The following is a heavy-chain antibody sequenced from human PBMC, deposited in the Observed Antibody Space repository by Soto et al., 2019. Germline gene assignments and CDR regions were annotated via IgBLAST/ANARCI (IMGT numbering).Heavy chain of an antibody. J-gene: IGHJ4*02. CDR2: ITGSGGST. CDR3: ARSMPGRISGRFYFDY. V-gene: IGHV3-23*01. CDR1: GFAFSTYA. Sequence: GGSLRLSCVASGFAFSTYAMSWVRQPPGKGLEWVSTITGSGGSTYSADSVKGRLTISRDTSKNTLFLQMNSLGVKDTAVYYCARSMPGRISGRFYFDYWGLGTLVTVSS. D-gene: IGHD6-25*01.